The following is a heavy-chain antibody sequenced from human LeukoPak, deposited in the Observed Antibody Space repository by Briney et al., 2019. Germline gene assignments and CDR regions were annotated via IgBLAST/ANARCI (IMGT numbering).Heavy chain of an antibody. V-gene: IGHV3-74*01. CDR1: GFSFSSYW. J-gene: IGHJ4*02. D-gene: IGHD6-6*01. Sequence: GGSLRLSCAASGFSFSSYWMYWVRQAPGKGLVCISRTKSDGSSTSYADSVKGRFTISRDNAKNTLHLQMNSLRVEDTAVYYCARRSAARSGFDYWGQGTLVSVSS. CDR2: TKSDGSST. CDR3: ARRSAARSGFDY.